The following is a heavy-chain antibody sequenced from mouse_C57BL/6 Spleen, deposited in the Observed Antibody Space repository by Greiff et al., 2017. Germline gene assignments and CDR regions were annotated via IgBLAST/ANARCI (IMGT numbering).Heavy chain of an antibody. Sequence: QVQLQQPGTELVKPGASVKLSCKASGYTFTSYWMHWVKQRPGQGLEWIGNINPSNGGTNYNEKVKSKSTLTVDKSSRTAYMQLSSLTSEDSAVYYCARKRDSLYAMDYWGQGTSVTVAS. CDR3: ARKRDSLYAMDY. D-gene: IGHD3-3*01. CDR2: INPSNGGT. J-gene: IGHJ4*01. V-gene: IGHV1-53*01. CDR1: GYTFTSYW.